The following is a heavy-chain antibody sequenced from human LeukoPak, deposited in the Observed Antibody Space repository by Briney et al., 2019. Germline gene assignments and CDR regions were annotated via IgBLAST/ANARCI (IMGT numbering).Heavy chain of an antibody. Sequence: SGGSLRLSCAASGFTFSSYWMHWVRQAPGKGLVWVSRINSDGSSTSYADSVKGRFTISRDNAKNTLYLQMDSLRAEDTAVYYCARDPGSLAWNTAMAPGHWFDPWGQGTLVTVSS. D-gene: IGHD5-18*01. J-gene: IGHJ5*02. CDR1: GFTFSSYW. CDR3: ARDPGSLAWNTAMAPGHWFDP. CDR2: INSDGSST. V-gene: IGHV3-74*01.